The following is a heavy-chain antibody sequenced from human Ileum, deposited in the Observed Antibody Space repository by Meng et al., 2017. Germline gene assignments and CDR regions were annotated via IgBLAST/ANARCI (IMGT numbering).Heavy chain of an antibody. CDR1: GGSFSGYY. J-gene: IGHJ4*02. CDR3: ARGGVAARLGT. Sequence: QSRLEHCGAVLFEPSETHTLTGAANGGSFSGYYWSWIRQPPVKGLEWIGEISHSGSTHYNPSLKSRLTISVDTSNNQFSLKLNSVTAADTAVYYCARGGVAARLGTWGQGALVTVSS. D-gene: IGHD6-6*01. V-gene: IGHV4-34*02. CDR2: ISHSGST.